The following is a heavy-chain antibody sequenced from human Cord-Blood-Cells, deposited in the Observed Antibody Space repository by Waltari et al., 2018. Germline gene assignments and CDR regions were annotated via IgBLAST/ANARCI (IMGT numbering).Heavy chain of an antibody. Sequence: EVQLVESGGGLVKPGGSLRLSCAASGFTFSNAWMSWVRQAPGKGLEWVGRIKSKNDGGTTDYAGPVKGRFTISRDDSKNTLYLQMNSLKTEDTAVYYCTTDIVAGEEQLSYWGQGTLVTVSS. D-gene: IGHD6-6*01. CDR2: IKSKNDGGTT. V-gene: IGHV3-15*01. CDR1: GFTFSNAW. CDR3: TTDIVAGEEQLSY. J-gene: IGHJ4*02.